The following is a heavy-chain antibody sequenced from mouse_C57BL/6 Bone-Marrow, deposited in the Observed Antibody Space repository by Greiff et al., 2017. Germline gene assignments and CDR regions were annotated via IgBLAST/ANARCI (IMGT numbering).Heavy chain of an antibody. CDR3: ARSRYPEQAMDY. Sequence: EVKLVESGGGLVQPGGSLSLSCAASGFTFTDYYMSWVRQPPGKALEWLGFIRNKANGYTTEYSASVKGRFTISRDNSQSILYLQMNALRAEDSATYYCARSRYPEQAMDYWGQGTSVTVSS. V-gene: IGHV7-3*01. CDR1: GFTFTDYY. CDR2: IRNKANGYTT. J-gene: IGHJ4*01. D-gene: IGHD2-12*01.